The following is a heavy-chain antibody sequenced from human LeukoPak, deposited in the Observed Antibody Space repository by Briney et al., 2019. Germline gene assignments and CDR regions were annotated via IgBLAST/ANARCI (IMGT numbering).Heavy chain of an antibody. CDR3: ARLEVRYYDFRHVDY. CDR1: GYSFTSYW. V-gene: IGHV5-51*01. D-gene: IGHD3-3*01. J-gene: IGHJ4*02. Sequence: GESLKISCKGSGYSFTSYWIGWVRQMPGKGLEWMGIIYSGDSDTRYSPSFQGQVTISADKSISTAYLQWSSLKASDTAMYYCARLEVRYYDFRHVDYWGQGTLVTVSS. CDR2: IYSGDSDT.